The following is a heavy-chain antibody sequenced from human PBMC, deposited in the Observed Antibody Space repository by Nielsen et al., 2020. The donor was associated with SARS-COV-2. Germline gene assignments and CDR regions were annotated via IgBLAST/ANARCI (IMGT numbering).Heavy chain of an antibody. J-gene: IGHJ2*01. V-gene: IGHV5-51*01. CDR1: GYGFNNYW. CDR3: ARLLRPWYFDL. Sequence: GESLKISCKGSGYGFNNYWLGWVRQMPGKGLEWLGIIYPGKSETRYSSSFEGQVIFSADKSINTAFMQWVSLEASDTAIYYCARLLRPWYFDLWGRGTLVIVSS. CDR2: IYPGKSET.